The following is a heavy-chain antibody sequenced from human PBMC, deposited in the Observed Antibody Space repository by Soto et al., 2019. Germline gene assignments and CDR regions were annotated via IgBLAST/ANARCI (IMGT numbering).Heavy chain of an antibody. CDR2: MSGSGGST. J-gene: IGHJ6*03. D-gene: IGHD3-10*02. CDR3: AKEHTSAFAVHYMDV. Sequence: EVQLLESGGGLVQPGGSLRLSCAASGFTFSNYVMSWVHQAPGKGLEWVSAMSGSGGSTYYADSVKGRFTISRDNSKNTLYLQMNSLRAEDTAVYYCAKEHTSAFAVHYMDVWGKGTTVTVSS. V-gene: IGHV3-23*01. CDR1: GFTFSNYV.